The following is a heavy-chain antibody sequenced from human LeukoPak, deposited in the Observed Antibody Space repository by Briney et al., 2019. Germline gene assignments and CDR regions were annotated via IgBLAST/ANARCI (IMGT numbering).Heavy chain of an antibody. CDR1: GFTFSHHG. D-gene: IGHD2-2*01. CDR3: ARGKGRYCSSTSCANLDY. CDR2: ISGSGGST. Sequence: GGSLRLSCAASGFTFSHHGMNWVRQAPGKGLEWVSAISGSGGSTYYADSVKGRFTISRDNSKNTLYLQMNSLRAEDTAVYYCARGKGRYCSSTSCANLDYWGQGTLVTVSS. J-gene: IGHJ4*02. V-gene: IGHV3-23*01.